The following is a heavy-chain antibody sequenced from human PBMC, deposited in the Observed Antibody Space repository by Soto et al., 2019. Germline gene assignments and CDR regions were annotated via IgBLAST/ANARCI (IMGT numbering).Heavy chain of an antibody. CDR3: ARSAQYSASLEFDY. CDR2: INPVTGST. J-gene: IGHJ4*02. V-gene: IGHV1-2*02. Sequence: ASVKVSCKASGYVFPDYLLHWVHRPPGQGLGGLGWINPVTGSTVSSQNFRGRGPMSSDTPVNSVSMKLSRLRSGDTALYYCARSAQYSASLEFDYWGQGTLVTVSS. CDR1: GYVFPDYL. D-gene: IGHD1-1*01.